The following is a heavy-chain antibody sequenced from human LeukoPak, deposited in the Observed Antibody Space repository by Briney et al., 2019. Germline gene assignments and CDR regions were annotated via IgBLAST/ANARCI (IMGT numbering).Heavy chain of an antibody. CDR2: INPNSGGT. CDR3: ARVLSSDIDY. Sequence: ASVTVSFTASGYTFTGYYMHWVRQAPGQGLEWMGWINPNSGGTNYAQKFQGRVTMTRDTSISTACMELSRLRSDDTAVYYCARVLSSDIDYWGQGTPVTVSS. J-gene: IGHJ4*02. D-gene: IGHD6-19*01. V-gene: IGHV1-2*02. CDR1: GYTFTGYY.